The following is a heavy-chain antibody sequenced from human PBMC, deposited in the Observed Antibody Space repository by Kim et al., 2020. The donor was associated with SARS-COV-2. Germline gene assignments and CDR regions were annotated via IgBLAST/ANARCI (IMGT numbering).Heavy chain of an antibody. J-gene: IGHJ4*02. Sequence: YYHPSLKSRVTMSGDTPRNQFSLKLSSVTAADTAMYYCARRITTAGLFDYWGQGMLVTVSS. D-gene: IGHD6-13*01. V-gene: IGHV4-31*02. CDR3: ARRITTAGLFDY.